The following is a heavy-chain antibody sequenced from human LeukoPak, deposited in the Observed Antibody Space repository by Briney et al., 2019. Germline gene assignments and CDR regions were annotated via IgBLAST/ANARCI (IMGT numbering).Heavy chain of an antibody. D-gene: IGHD4-17*01. CDR1: GFTFSSYG. Sequence: GGSLRLSCAASGFTFSSYGMHWVRQAPGKGLEWVAVIWYDGSNKYYADSVKGRFTISRDNSKNTLYLQMNSLRVEDTSVYYCARRRGGYGDGDFDYWGQGTLVTVSS. V-gene: IGHV3-33*01. CDR2: IWYDGSNK. CDR3: ARRRGGYGDGDFDY. J-gene: IGHJ4*02.